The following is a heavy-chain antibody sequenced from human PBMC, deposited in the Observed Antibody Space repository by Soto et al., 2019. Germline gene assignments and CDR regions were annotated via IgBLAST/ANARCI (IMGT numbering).Heavy chain of an antibody. Sequence: QLQLQESGPGLVKPSETLSLTCNVSGVSIISTSYYWGWVRQPPGKGLEYIGYIYYSGSSYYNPSLKSRVTISVDTSKRQVSLRLRSVTAADTAVYYCARHQGWYADYWGQGTLVTVSS. CDR3: ARHQGWYADY. J-gene: IGHJ4*02. D-gene: IGHD2-15*01. CDR1: GVSIISTSYY. V-gene: IGHV4-39*01. CDR2: IYYSGSS.